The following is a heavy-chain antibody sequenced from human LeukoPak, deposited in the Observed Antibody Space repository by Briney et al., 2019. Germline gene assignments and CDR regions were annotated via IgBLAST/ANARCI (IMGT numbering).Heavy chain of an antibody. CDR1: GFTFNNYA. Sequence: GGSLRLSCAASGFTFNNYAMNWVRQAPGKGLEWVSAITGSGGSTYSADSVKGQFTISRDNSKGTLYLQVNSLRADDTAVYYCAKSRGFSGTYPSDYWGQGTLVTVSS. V-gene: IGHV3-23*01. D-gene: IGHD1-26*01. CDR3: AKSRGFSGTYPSDY. CDR2: ITGSGGST. J-gene: IGHJ4*03.